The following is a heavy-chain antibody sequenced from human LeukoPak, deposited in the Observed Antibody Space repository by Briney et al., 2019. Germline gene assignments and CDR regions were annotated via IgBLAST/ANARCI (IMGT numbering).Heavy chain of an antibody. Sequence: GGSLGLSCAASGFIFSSYAMHWVRQAPGKGLEWVAVISYDGSNKYYADSVKGRFTISRDNSKNTLYLEMNRLRAEDTAVFYCARTAVAANTFDYWGQGTLVTVSS. D-gene: IGHD6-19*01. V-gene: IGHV3-30-3*01. CDR3: ARTAVAANTFDY. J-gene: IGHJ4*02. CDR1: GFIFSSYA. CDR2: ISYDGSNK.